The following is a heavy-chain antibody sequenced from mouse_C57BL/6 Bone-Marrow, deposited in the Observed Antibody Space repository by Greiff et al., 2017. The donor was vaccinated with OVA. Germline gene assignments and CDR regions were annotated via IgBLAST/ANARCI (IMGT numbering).Heavy chain of an antibody. CDR1: GYTFTSYW. CDR3: ARCYYYGSSYWYFDV. CDR2: IDPSDSYT. D-gene: IGHD1-1*01. V-gene: IGHV1-50*01. Sequence: VQLQQPGAELVKPGASVKLSCKASGYTFTSYWMQWVKQRPGQGLEWIGEIDPSDSYTNYNQKFKGKATLTVDTSSSTAYMQLSSLTSEDSAVYYCARCYYYGSSYWYFDVWGTGTTVTVSS. J-gene: IGHJ1*03.